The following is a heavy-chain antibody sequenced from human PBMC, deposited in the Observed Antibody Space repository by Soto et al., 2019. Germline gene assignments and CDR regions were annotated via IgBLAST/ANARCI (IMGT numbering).Heavy chain of an antibody. D-gene: IGHD3-10*01. Sequence: HLQLQESGPGLVKPSETLSLTCTVSGGSISSSSYYWGWIRQPPGKGLEWIGRLYYSGSTYYNPSLKSRVTIPVDTSKTQLPLKLSSVTAADTAVYYCARHEGGSYSYYGSGTPFGAFDIWGQGTMVTVSS. CDR3: ARHEGGSYSYYGSGTPFGAFDI. CDR2: LYYSGST. J-gene: IGHJ3*02. CDR1: GGSISSSSYY. V-gene: IGHV4-39*01.